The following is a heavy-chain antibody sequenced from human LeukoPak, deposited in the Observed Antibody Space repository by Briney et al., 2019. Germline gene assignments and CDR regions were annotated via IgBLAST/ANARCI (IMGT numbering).Heavy chain of an antibody. V-gene: IGHV3-23*01. J-gene: IGHJ4*02. D-gene: IGHD3-10*01. CDR3: ARGGYYSSGSNDY. Sequence: QPGGSLRLSCAASGFTFSSYGMSWVRQAPGKGLEWVSAISGSGGSTYYADSVKGRFTISRDNAKNTLYLQMNSLRAEDTAVYYCARGGYYSSGSNDYWGQGTLVTVSS. CDR1: GFTFSSYG. CDR2: ISGSGGST.